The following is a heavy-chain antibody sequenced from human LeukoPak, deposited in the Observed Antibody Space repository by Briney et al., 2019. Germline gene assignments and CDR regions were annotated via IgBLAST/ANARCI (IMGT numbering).Heavy chain of an antibody. Sequence: SQTLSLTCTVSGGSISSGGYYWSWIRQHPGKGLEWIGYIYYSGSTYYNPSLKSRVTISVDTSKNQFSLKLSSVTAADTAVYYCARALLYYDFWSGYYTGILNLPTNNWFDPWGQGTLVTVSS. V-gene: IGHV4-31*03. J-gene: IGHJ5*02. D-gene: IGHD3-3*01. CDR3: ARALLYYDFWSGYYTGILNLPTNNWFDP. CDR2: IYYSGST. CDR1: GGSISSGGYY.